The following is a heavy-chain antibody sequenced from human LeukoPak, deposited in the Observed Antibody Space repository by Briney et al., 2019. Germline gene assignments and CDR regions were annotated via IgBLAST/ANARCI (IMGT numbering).Heavy chain of an antibody. D-gene: IGHD4-17*01. CDR1: GFTFSNYA. J-gene: IGHJ4*02. Sequence: PGGSLRLSCAASGFTFSNYAMNWVRQAPGKGLDWVSTISGTGGRTYYADSVKGRLTISRDNSKNTLYLQMNSLRAEDTAVYYCARDLGHDYGDLARGPDYWGQGTLVTVSS. CDR3: ARDLGHDYGDLARGPDY. V-gene: IGHV3-23*01. CDR2: ISGTGGRT.